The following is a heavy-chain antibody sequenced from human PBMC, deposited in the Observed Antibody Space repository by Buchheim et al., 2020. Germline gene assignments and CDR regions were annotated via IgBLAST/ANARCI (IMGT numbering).Heavy chain of an antibody. CDR3: ARDEGVWELPKNLIDY. CDR1: GFTFSSFG. V-gene: IGHV3-33*01. Sequence: QVQLVESGGGVVQPGRSLRLSCAASGFTFSSFGMHWVRQAPGKGLEWVAVIWYDGSNKYYADSVQGRFTISRDNSKNTLYLHMNSLRAEDTAVYYCARDEGVWELPKNLIDYWGQGTL. D-gene: IGHD1-26*01. CDR2: IWYDGSNK. J-gene: IGHJ4*02.